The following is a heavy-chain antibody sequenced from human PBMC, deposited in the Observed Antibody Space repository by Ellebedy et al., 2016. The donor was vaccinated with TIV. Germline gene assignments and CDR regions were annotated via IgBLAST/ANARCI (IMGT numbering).Heavy chain of an antibody. CDR1: GDSISSRSYY. CDR3: ARPPIVGGTVAFDY. V-gene: IGHV4-39*01. Sequence: MPSETLSLTCTVSGDSISSRSYYWGWIRQLPGKGLEWIGSIYYSGSTYYNPSLKSRVTISVDTSKNQFSLKLSSVTAADTAAYYCARPPIVGGTVAFDYWGQGILVTVSS. J-gene: IGHJ4*02. D-gene: IGHD1-26*01. CDR2: IYYSGST.